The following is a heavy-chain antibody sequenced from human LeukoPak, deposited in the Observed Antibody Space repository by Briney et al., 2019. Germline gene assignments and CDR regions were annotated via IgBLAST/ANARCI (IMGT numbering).Heavy chain of an antibody. J-gene: IGHJ4*02. V-gene: IGHV4-59*01. CDR3: AHYYDSSGYYYFDY. Sequence: PSETLSLTCTVSGGSISSCYWSRIRQPPGKGLEWIGYIYYSGSTNYNPSLKSRVTISVDTSKNQFSLKLSFVTAADTAVYYCAHYYDSSGYYYFDYWGQGTLVTVSS. D-gene: IGHD3-22*01. CDR2: IYYSGST. CDR1: GGSISSCY.